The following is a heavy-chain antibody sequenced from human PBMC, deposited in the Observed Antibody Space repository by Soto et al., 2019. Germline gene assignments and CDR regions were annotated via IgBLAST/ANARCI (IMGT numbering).Heavy chain of an antibody. CDR3: ARGSGWLTDY. J-gene: IGHJ4*02. V-gene: IGHV4-59*08. CDR2: IHSSGTT. Sequence: SETLSLTCSVSGGSISGYYWSWIRQSPGKGLEWIGNIHSSGTTNYNPSLESRVTISLDTSNSQCSLKMNSVTAADTAVYYCARGSGWLTDYWGQGSQVTVSS. CDR1: GGSISGYY. D-gene: IGHD6-19*01.